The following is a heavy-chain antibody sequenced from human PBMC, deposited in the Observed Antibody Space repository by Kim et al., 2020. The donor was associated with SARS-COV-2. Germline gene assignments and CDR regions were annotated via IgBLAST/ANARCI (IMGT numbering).Heavy chain of an antibody. D-gene: IGHD5-12*01. CDR2: ISSSSSYT. CDR3: ARARWLRQGGSDV. V-gene: IGHV3-11*06. J-gene: IGHJ6*02. CDR1: GFTFSDYY. Sequence: GGSLRLSCAASGFTFSDYYMSWIRQAPGKGLEWVSYISSSSSYTNYADSVKGRFTISRDNAKNSLYLQMNSLRAEDTAVYYCARARWLRQGGSDVWGQGTTVTVSS.